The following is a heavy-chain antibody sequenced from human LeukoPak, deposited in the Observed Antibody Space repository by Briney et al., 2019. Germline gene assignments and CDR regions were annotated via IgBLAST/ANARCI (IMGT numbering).Heavy chain of an antibody. CDR2: ISSSSTYI. D-gene: IGHD6-13*01. CDR3: ARGRQGVAAAGTFDY. J-gene: IGHJ4*02. CDR1: GFTFSSYS. V-gene: IGHV3-21*01. Sequence: PGGSLRLSCGASGFTFSSYSMSWVRQAPGKGLEWVSSISSSSTYIYYVDSVKGRFTISRDNAKNSLYLQMNSLRAEDTAVYYCARGRQGVAAAGTFDYWGQGTLVTVSS.